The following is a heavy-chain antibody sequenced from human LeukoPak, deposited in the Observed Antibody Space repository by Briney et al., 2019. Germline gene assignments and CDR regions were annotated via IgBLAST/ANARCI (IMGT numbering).Heavy chain of an antibody. CDR3: ASRKLGTDY. J-gene: IGHJ4*02. CDR2: IYYTGRT. Sequence: ETLSLTCTVSGGSVSDYYWSWVRQSPGQGLEWIGYIYYTGRTSYNPSLRSRVTMSADTSKNQFSLKLSSVTAADTAVYYCASRKLGTDYWGQGTLVTVSS. V-gene: IGHV4-59*02. CDR1: GGSVSDYY. D-gene: IGHD7-27*01.